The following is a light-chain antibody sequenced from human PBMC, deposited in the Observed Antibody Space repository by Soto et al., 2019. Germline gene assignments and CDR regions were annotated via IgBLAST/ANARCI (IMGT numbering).Light chain of an antibody. CDR1: QGISSA. CDR3: QQFNSYPFT. Sequence: AIQLTQSPSSLSASVGDRVTITCRASQGISSALAWYQQKPGKAPKLLIYDASSLESGVPSRFSGSGSGTDFTLHISSLQPEDFATYYCQQFNSYPFTFGQGTRLEIK. V-gene: IGKV1-13*02. J-gene: IGKJ5*01. CDR2: DAS.